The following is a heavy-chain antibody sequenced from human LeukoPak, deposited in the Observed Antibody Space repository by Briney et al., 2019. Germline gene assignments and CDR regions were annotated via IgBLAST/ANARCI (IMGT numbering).Heavy chain of an antibody. CDR3: ARDRVEITMVRGVIKYYYYYMDV. V-gene: IGHV4-39*07. CDR1: GGSISSSSYY. CDR2: IYYSGST. Sequence: PSETLSLTCTVSGGSISSSSYYWGWIRQPPGKGLEWIGSIYYSGSTYYNPSLKSRVTIAVDTSKNQFSLKLSSVTAADTAVYYCARDRVEITMVRGVIKYYYYYMDVWGKGTTVTISS. J-gene: IGHJ6*03. D-gene: IGHD3-10*01.